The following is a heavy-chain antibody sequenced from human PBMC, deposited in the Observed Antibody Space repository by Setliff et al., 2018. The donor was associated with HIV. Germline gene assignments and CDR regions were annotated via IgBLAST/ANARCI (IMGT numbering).Heavy chain of an antibody. D-gene: IGHD7-27*01. CDR2: IKSRVDGETT. CDR1: GFNFKNAW. Sequence: GGSLRLSCAGSGFNFKNAWMSWVRQAPGKGLEWVGRIKSRVDGETTAYAAPLKGRFTISRDDSKNTLHLQMDSLSTEDTAVYYCILLGMHGALNIWGQGTMVTVSS. J-gene: IGHJ3*02. CDR3: ILLGMHGALNI. V-gene: IGHV3-15*01.